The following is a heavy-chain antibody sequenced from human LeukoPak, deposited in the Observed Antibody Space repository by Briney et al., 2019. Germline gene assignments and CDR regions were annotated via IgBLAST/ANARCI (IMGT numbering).Heavy chain of an antibody. CDR3: ARAAAYYYDSSGYWFDP. D-gene: IGHD3-22*01. CDR1: GGSIGSYY. CDR2: IYYSGST. V-gene: IGHV4-59*01. J-gene: IGHJ5*02. Sequence: SETLSLTCTVSGGSIGSYYWSWIRQPPGKGLEWIGYIYYSGSTNYNPSLKSRVTISVDTSKNQFSLKLSSVTAADTAVYYCARAAAYYYDSSGYWFDPWGQGTLVTVSS.